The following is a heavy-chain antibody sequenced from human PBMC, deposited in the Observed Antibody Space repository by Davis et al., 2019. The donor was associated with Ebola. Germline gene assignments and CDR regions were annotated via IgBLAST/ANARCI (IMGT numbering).Heavy chain of an antibody. D-gene: IGHD3-3*02. Sequence: AASVKVSCKASGYTFTSYAMHWVRQAPGQRLEWMGWINAGNGNTKYSQKFQGRVTITRDTSASTAYMELSSLRSDDTAVYYCARDLSPKGFDYWGQGTLVTVSS. CDR3: ARDLSPKGFDY. V-gene: IGHV1-3*01. J-gene: IGHJ4*02. CDR1: GYTFTSYA. CDR2: INAGNGNT.